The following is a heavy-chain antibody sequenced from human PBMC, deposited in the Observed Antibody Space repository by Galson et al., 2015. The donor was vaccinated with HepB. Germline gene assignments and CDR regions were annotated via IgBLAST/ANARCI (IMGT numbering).Heavy chain of an antibody. Sequence: SETLSLTCTVSGGSVSSGSYYWSWIRQPPGKGLEWIGYIYYSGSTNYNPSLKSRVTISVDTSKNQFSLKLSSVTAADTAVYYCARDGAVWFGELFGPRGMDVWGQGTTVTVSS. CDR2: IYYSGST. D-gene: IGHD3-10*01. J-gene: IGHJ6*02. CDR1: GGSVSSGSYY. CDR3: ARDGAVWFGELFGPRGMDV. V-gene: IGHV4-61*01.